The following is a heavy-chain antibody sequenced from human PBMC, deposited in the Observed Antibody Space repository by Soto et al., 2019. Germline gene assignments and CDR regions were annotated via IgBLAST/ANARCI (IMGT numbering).Heavy chain of an antibody. J-gene: IGHJ4*02. CDR2: MYYSGST. CDR3: ARSRGYSYGYYFDY. D-gene: IGHD5-18*01. V-gene: IGHV4-31*03. CDR1: GGSISSGGYY. Sequence: ASETLSLTCTVSGGSISSGGYYWNWIRQHPGKGLEWIGDMYYSGSTDYNPSLKSRLTISVDTSNNQFSLKLSSVTAADTAVYYCARSRGYSYGYYFDYWGQGTLVTVSS.